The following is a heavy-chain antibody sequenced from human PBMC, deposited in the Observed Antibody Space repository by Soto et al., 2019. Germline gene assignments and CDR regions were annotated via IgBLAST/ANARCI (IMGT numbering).Heavy chain of an antibody. Sequence: EVQLLESGGGLVQPGGSLRLSCAASGFTFTSYAMNWVRQAPGKGLEWVSVISGSGGSTYYADSVKGRFTISRDNSKNTLYRQMNSLRAEDTAVYYGAKRTTGWYFDLWGRGTLVPVSS. CDR3: AKRTTGWYFDL. V-gene: IGHV3-23*01. CDR1: GFTFTSYA. J-gene: IGHJ2*01. CDR2: ISGSGGST.